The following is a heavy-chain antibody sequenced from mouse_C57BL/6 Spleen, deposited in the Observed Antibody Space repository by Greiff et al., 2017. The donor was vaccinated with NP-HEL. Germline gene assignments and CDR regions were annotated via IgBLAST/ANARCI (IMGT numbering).Heavy chain of an antibody. Sequence: QVQLQQPGAELVRPGSSVKLSCTASGYTFTSYWMHWVKQRPIQGLEWIGNIDPSDSETHYNQKFKDKATLTVDKSSSTAYMQLSSLTSEDSAVYYCARGPFTTVVAPGYWDQGTTLTVSS. CDR2: IDPSDSET. V-gene: IGHV1-52*01. CDR3: ARGPFTTVVAPGY. J-gene: IGHJ2*01. D-gene: IGHD1-1*01. CDR1: GYTFTSYW.